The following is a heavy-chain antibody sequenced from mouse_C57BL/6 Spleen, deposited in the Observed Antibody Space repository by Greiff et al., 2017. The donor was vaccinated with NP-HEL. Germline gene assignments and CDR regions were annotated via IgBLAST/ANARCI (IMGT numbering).Heavy chain of an antibody. D-gene: IGHD2-5*01. Sequence: EVKVVESGGGLVQPGGSLSLSCAASGFTFTDYYMSWVRQPPGKALEWLGFIRNKANGYTTEYSASVKGRVNISRDNSQSILYLQMNALRAEDSATYYCARSPYSNWYFDVWGTGTTVTVSS. CDR3: ARSPYSNWYFDV. J-gene: IGHJ1*03. CDR2: IRNKANGYTT. CDR1: GFTFTDYY. V-gene: IGHV7-3*01.